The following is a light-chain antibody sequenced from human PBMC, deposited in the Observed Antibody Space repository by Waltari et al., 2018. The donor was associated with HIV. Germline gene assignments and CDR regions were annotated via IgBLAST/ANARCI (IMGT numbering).Light chain of an antibody. V-gene: IGLV2-8*01. CDR2: EVS. CDR3: SSYAGSNRV. Sequence: QSALTQPPSASGSPGQSVTISCTGTSRDVGCYNYVPWYQQPPGKAPKLMIYEVSQRPSGVPDRFSGSNAGNTASLTVSGLRAEDEADYYCSSYAGSNRVFGGGTRLTVL. J-gene: IGLJ2*01. CDR1: SRDVGCYNY.